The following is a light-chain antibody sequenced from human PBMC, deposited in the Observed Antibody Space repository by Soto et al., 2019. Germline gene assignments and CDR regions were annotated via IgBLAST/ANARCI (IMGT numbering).Light chain of an antibody. CDR3: QQYGSSSIT. Sequence: EIVLTQSPATLSLSPVERATLSCRASQSVSNYLAWYQQKPGQAPRLLIFDASNRATGIPARFSGSGSGTDFTLTISSLEPEDFAVYYCQQYGSSSITFGKGTRLEI. CDR1: QSVSNY. V-gene: IGKV3-11*01. CDR2: DAS. J-gene: IGKJ5*01.